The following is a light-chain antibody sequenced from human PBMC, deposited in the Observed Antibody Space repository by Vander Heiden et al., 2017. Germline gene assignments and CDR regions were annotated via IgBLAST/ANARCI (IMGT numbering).Light chain of an antibody. CDR3: QKYNTGVT. CDR1: QGISNY. CDR2: AAY. J-gene: IGKJ3*01. V-gene: IGKV1-27*01. Sequence: DIQMTQSPSSLSASVGDTLTITCRASQGISNYLAWYHQRPGQVPKLLIYAAYTLQSGVPSRFSGGGSGTDFTLTISGLQPEDVATYYCQKYNTGVTFGPGTKVDLK.